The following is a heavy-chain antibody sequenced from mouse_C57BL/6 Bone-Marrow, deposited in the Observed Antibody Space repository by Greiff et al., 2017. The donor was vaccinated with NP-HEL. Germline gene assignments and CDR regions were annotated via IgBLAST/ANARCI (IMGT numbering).Heavy chain of an antibody. J-gene: IGHJ2*01. Sequence: EVMLVESGGGLVQPKGSLKLSCAASGFTFNTYAMHWVRQAPGKGLEWVARIRSKSSNYATYYADSVKDRFTISRDDSQSMLYLQMNNLKTEDTAMYYWVRDRDYYGSSLYFDYWGQGTTLTVSS. D-gene: IGHD1-1*01. V-gene: IGHV10-3*01. CDR1: GFTFNTYA. CDR3: VRDRDYYGSSLYFDY. CDR2: IRSKSSNYAT.